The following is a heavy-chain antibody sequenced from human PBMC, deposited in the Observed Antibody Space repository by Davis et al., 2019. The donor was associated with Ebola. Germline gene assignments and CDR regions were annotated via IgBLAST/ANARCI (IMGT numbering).Heavy chain of an antibody. D-gene: IGHD5-24*01. Sequence: SVKVSCQASGGTFSCHAISWVRQAPGQGLEWMRRIIPIFGTANYAQKFQGRVTITADKSTSTVFMELSSLGSEDTAVYYCTRGRDGFTYDYWGQGTLVTVSS. CDR2: IIPIFGTA. CDR3: TRGRDGFTYDY. J-gene: IGHJ4*02. V-gene: IGHV1-69*06. CDR1: GGTFSCHA.